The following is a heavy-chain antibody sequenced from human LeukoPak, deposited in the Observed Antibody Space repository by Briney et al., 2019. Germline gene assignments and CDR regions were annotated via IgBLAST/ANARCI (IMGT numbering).Heavy chain of an antibody. CDR2: INGYGSST. CDR3: ARDAPGNTALDY. CDR1: GFTFISYW. J-gene: IGHJ4*02. Sequence: GGSLRLSCAASGFTFISYWMHWVRQAPGKGLVWVSRINGYGSSTDFADSVKGRFTISRDNAKNTLYLQMNSLRAEDTAVYYCARDAPGNTALDYWGQGTLVAVSS. V-gene: IGHV3-74*01. D-gene: IGHD5-18*01.